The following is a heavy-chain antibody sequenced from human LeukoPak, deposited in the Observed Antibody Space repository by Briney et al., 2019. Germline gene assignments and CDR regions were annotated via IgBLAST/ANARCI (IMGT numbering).Heavy chain of an antibody. CDR2: INHSGST. Sequence: SETLSLTCAVYGGSFSGYYWSWIRQPPGKGLEWIGEINHSGSTNYNPSLKSRVTISVDTSKNQFSLKLSSVTAADTAVYYCARGGYCSSTSCSQGSNWFDPWGQGTLVTVSS. CDR3: ARGGYCSSTSCSQGSNWFDP. J-gene: IGHJ5*02. D-gene: IGHD2-2*01. V-gene: IGHV4-34*01. CDR1: GGSFSGYY.